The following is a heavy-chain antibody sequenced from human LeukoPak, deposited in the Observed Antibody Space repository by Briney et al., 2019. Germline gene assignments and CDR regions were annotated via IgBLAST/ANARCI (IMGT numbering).Heavy chain of an antibody. CDR2: LTGGSDNS. CDR3: AKDIATDSNAASFFDY. CDR1: GSTFSSSA. J-gene: IGHJ4*02. Sequence: GGSLRLSCAASGSTFSSSAMTWVRQAPGKGLEWVSSLTGGSDNSEHADSVKGRFSISRDNSKNTLYLQMNSLTAEDTAVYYCAKDIATDSNAASFFDYWGQGTLVTVSS. D-gene: IGHD1-26*01. V-gene: IGHV3-23*01.